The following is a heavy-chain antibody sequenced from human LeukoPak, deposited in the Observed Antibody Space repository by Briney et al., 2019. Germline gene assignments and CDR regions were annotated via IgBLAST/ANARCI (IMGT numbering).Heavy chain of an antibody. Sequence: GGSLRLSCAASGFTFSTYWMHWVRQAPGKGLVWVSRINGDGSSTNYADSVKGRFTISRGNSKNTLYLQMNSLRAEDTAVYYCAKEGLSGTTIYYYYYMDVWGKGTTVTVSS. CDR2: INGDGSST. CDR3: AKEGLSGTTIYYYYYMDV. V-gene: IGHV3-74*01. J-gene: IGHJ6*03. CDR1: GFTFSTYW. D-gene: IGHD1-26*01.